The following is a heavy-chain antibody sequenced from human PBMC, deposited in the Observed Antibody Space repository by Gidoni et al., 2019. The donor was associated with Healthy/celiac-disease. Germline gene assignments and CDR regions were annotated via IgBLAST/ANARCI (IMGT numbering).Heavy chain of an antibody. Sequence: QVQLVESGGGVVKPGGSLRLSCAASGFPFSSYAMHWVRQAPGKGMEWVAVISYDGSNKYYADSVKGRFTISRDNSKNTLYLQMNSLRAEDTAVYYCARGTYYYDSSGYPGMDVWGQGTTVTVSS. CDR1: GFPFSSYA. CDR2: ISYDGSNK. D-gene: IGHD3-22*01. V-gene: IGHV3-30-3*01. J-gene: IGHJ6*02. CDR3: ARGTYYYDSSGYPGMDV.